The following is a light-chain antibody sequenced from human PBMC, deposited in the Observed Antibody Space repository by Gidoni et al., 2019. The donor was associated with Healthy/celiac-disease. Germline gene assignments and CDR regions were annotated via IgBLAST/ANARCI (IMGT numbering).Light chain of an antibody. CDR2: AAS. V-gene: IGKV1-39*01. CDR1: QSISSY. Sequence: DIQMTQSPSSLSASVGDRVTITCRASQSISSYLNWYQQKPGKAPKLLIYAASSLHSGVPSRFSGSGSGTDFTLTISSLQPEDFATYDCQQSYSTLLTFGGGTKVEIK. J-gene: IGKJ4*01. CDR3: QQSYSTLLT.